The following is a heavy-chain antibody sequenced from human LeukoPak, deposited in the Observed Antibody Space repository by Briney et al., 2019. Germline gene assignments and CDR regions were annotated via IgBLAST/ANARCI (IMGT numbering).Heavy chain of an antibody. Sequence: GGSLRLSCAASGFTFSSYRMTWVRQAPGKGLEWVSSISSSSSYIYYADSVKGRFTISRDNAKNSLYLQMNSLRAEDTAVYYCARTLTTVTTDAFDIWGQGTMVTVSS. CDR1: GFTFSSYR. D-gene: IGHD4-17*01. CDR2: ISSSSSYI. CDR3: ARTLTTVTTDAFDI. J-gene: IGHJ3*02. V-gene: IGHV3-21*01.